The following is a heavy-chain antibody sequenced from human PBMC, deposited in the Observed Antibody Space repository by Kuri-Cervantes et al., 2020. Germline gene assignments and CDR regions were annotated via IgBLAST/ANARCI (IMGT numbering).Heavy chain of an antibody. CDR2: ISAYNGNT. CDR3: ARGPMVGPRARQYFDWLLTTHHYYGMDV. J-gene: IGHJ6*02. Sequence: ASVKVSCKASGYTFTSYGISWVRQAPGQGLEWMGWISAYNGNTNYAQKLQGRVTMTTDTSTSTAYMELRSLRSDDTAVYYCARGPMVGPRARQYFDWLLTTHHYYGMDVWGQGTTVTVSS. V-gene: IGHV1-18*01. CDR1: GYTFTSYG. D-gene: IGHD3-9*01.